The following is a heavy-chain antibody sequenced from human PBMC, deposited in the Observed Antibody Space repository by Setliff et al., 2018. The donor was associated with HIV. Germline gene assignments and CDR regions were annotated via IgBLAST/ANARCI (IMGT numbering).Heavy chain of an antibody. Sequence: PSATLSLTCTVSGGSISSGGYYWSWIRQHPGRCLEWIGYIYYSGNTYYNPSLKSRLTISVDTSKNHFSLKLSSVTAADTAVYYCARAFCSSASCYGGGDAFDIWGQGTMVTVSS. J-gene: IGHJ3*02. CDR1: GGSISSGGYY. V-gene: IGHV4-31*03. CDR3: ARAFCSSASCYGGGDAFDI. CDR2: IYYSGNT. D-gene: IGHD2-2*01.